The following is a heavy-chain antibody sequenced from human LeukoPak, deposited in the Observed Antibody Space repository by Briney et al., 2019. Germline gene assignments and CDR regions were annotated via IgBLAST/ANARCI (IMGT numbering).Heavy chain of an antibody. V-gene: IGHV1-18*01. Sequence: ASVKVSCKASGYTFTSSGISWVRQAPGQGREWMGWISAYNGNTNYAQKLQGRVTMTTDTSTSTAYMELRSLRSDDTAVYYCARDLLKAGTTDLIDYWGQGTLVTVSS. CDR2: ISAYNGNT. J-gene: IGHJ4*02. CDR1: GYTFTSSG. CDR3: ARDLLKAGTTDLIDY. D-gene: IGHD1-14*01.